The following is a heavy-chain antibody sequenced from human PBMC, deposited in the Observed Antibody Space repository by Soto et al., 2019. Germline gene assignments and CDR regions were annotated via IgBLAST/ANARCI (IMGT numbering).Heavy chain of an antibody. V-gene: IGHV1-8*01. J-gene: IGHJ5*02. CDR1: GYSFTNND. CDR3: ARMATFGSLNWFDP. CDR2: MNPGSGDT. Sequence: ASVRVSCKASGYSFTNNDVSWVRQATGQGLEWMGWMNPGSGDTGYAQKFQGRVTMTRDISIATAYMELSSLRSDDTAIYYCARMATFGSLNWFDPWGQGTLVTVSS. D-gene: IGHD3-16*01.